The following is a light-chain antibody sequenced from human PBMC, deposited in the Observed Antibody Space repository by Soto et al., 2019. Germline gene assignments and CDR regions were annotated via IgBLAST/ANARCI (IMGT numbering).Light chain of an antibody. Sequence: QSALAQPASVSGSPGQSITISCTGTSSDVGGYNYVSWYQQHPGKAPNPMFYVFSIRPSGVSNLFFGSKSGNTASLPISGFQAEDEADYSCSSYTSSSPLEYFFGTGTKVTVL. CDR2: VFS. V-gene: IGLV2-14*01. CDR3: SSYTSSSPLEYF. J-gene: IGLJ1*01. CDR1: SSDVGGYNY.